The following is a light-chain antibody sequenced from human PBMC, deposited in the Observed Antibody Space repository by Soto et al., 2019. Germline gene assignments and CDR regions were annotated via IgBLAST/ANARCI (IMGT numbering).Light chain of an antibody. V-gene: IGLV2-11*01. J-gene: IGLJ1*01. CDR1: SSDVGAYNY. Sequence: QSALTQPRSVSGSPGQSVTISCTGTSSDVGAYNYVSWYQQHPGKAPKLMIYDVIKRPSGVPDRFSGSKSGNTASLTISGLQADDEADYYCCSYAGRSPSYVFGTGTKVTVL. CDR2: DVI. CDR3: CSYAGRSPSYV.